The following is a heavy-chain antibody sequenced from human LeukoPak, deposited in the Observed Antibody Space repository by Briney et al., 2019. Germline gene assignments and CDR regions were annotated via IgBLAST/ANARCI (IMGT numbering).Heavy chain of an antibody. CDR2: IKQDGSEK. J-gene: IGHJ4*02. Sequence: PGGSLRLSCAASGFTFSNFWMTWVRQAPGKGLEWVANIKQDGSEKSYVDSVKGRFTISRDNAKNSLFLQMSSLTAEDTAVYYCAGLVGRYSSGLYYYYFDYWGQGTLVTVSS. D-gene: IGHD3-22*01. CDR3: AGLVGRYSSGLYYYYFDY. CDR1: GFTFSNFW. V-gene: IGHV3-7*03.